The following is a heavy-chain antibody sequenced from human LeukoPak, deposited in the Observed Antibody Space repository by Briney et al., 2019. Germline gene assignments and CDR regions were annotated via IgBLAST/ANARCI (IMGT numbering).Heavy chain of an antibody. V-gene: IGHV3-23*01. D-gene: IGHD2-2*02. J-gene: IGHJ6*02. Sequence: GGSLRLSCAASGFTFSSYAMSWVRQAPGKGLEWVSAISGSGGSTYYADSVKGRFTISRDNSKNTLYLQMNGLRAEDTAVYYCVKDSSDCSSTSCYNYYYYRMDVWGQGTTVTVSS. CDR1: GFTFSSYA. CDR2: ISGSGGST. CDR3: VKDSSDCSSTSCYNYYYYRMDV.